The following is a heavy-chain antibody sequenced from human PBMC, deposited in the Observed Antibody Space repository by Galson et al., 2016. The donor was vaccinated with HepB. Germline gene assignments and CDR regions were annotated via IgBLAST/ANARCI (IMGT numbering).Heavy chain of an antibody. D-gene: IGHD2-21*01. CDR2: INPDGSEK. J-gene: IGHJ4*02. V-gene: IGHV3-7*03. CDR1: GFTFSSYW. CDR3: ANIPRRGPFDY. Sequence: SLRLSCAASGFTFSSYWMSWVRQAPGKGPQWVANINPDGSEKYYVDSVRGRFTISRDSAKNSLFLQMNSLRAEDTAVYYCANIPRRGPFDYWGQGTQVTVSS.